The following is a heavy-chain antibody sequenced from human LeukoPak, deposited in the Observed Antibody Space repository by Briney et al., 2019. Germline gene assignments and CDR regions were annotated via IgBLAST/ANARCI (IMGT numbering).Heavy chain of an antibody. CDR1: GGSISSYY. D-gene: IGHD3-10*01. Sequence: SETLSLTCTVSGGSISSYYWSRIRQPPGKGLEWIGYIYYSGSTNYNPSLKSRVTISVDTSKNQFSLKLSSVTAADTAVYYCARDLAPRYYYGSGSYYMDVWGQGTTVTVSS. CDR3: ARDLAPRYYYGSGSYYMDV. CDR2: IYYSGST. V-gene: IGHV4-59*01. J-gene: IGHJ6*03.